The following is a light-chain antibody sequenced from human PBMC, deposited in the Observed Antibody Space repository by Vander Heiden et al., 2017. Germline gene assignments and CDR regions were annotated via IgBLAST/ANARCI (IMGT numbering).Light chain of an antibody. V-gene: IGLV2-8*01. Sequence: QSALTQPPSASGSPVQSVTIPCPGTSSDVGGYNYVSWYQQHPGKAPNLMIYEVSKRPAGVPDRFSGSKAGNTASLTVSGLQAEEEADYYCSSYAGSNSVVFGGGTKLTVL. J-gene: IGLJ2*01. CDR1: SSDVGGYNY. CDR2: EVS. CDR3: SSYAGSNSVV.